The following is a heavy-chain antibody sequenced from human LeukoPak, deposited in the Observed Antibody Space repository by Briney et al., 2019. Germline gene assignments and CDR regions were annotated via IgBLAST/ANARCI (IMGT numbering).Heavy chain of an antibody. J-gene: IGHJ3*02. CDR2: ISSSSSYI. CDR3: ASGSWSRDDAFDI. V-gene: IGHV3-21*01. Sequence: GGSLRLSCAASGFTFSSYSMNWVRQAPGKGLEWVSSISSSSSYIYYADSVKGRFTISRDNAKNSLYLQMNSLRAEDTAVYYLASGSWSRDDAFDIWGQGTMVTVSS. CDR1: GFTFSSYS. D-gene: IGHD1-26*01.